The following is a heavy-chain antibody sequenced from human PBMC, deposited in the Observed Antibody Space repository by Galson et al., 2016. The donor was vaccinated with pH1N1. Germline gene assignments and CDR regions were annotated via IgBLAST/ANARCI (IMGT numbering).Heavy chain of an antibody. CDR2: SLKPDDTT. D-gene: IGHD6-19*01. Sequence: LRLSCAASGFDFRNFDMSWVRQPPGKGLEWVSVSLKPDDTTHYTDSVQGRFTISRDDSRSILYLQITSLRVEDTALYYCVKGAWLDFWGQGALVAVSS. CDR3: VKGAWLDF. V-gene: IGHV3-23*01. CDR1: GFDFRNFD. J-gene: IGHJ4*02.